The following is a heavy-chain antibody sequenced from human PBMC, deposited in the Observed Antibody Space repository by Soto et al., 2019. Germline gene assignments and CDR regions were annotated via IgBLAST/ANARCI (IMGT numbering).Heavy chain of an antibody. CDR2: IYYSGGT. J-gene: IGHJ5*02. Sequence: PSETLSLTCTVSGGSISSGDYYWSWILQPPGKGLEWIGFIYYSGGTYYKPSLKSRVTISVDTSKNKFSLNLSSVTAADTAVYYCARASTGELLVYANWFDPWGPGTLVTVSS. CDR3: ARASTGELLVYANWFDP. CDR1: GGSISSGDYY. V-gene: IGHV4-30-4*01. D-gene: IGHD3-16*02.